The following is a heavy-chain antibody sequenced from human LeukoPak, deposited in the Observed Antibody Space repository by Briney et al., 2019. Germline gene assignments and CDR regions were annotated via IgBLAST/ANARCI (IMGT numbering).Heavy chain of an antibody. CDR2: INHSGST. J-gene: IGHJ4*02. V-gene: IGHV4-34*01. Sequence: SETLSLTCAVYGGSFSGYYWSWIRQPPGKGLEWIGEINHSGSTNYNPSLKSRVTISADTSKNQSSLKLSSVTAADTAVYYCARARGYSYGRHAGWGQGTLVTVSS. CDR1: GGSFSGYY. CDR3: ARARGYSYGRHAG. D-gene: IGHD5-18*01.